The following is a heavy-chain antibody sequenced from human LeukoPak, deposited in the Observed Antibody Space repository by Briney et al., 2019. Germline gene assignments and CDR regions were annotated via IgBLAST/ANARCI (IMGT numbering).Heavy chain of an antibody. CDR2: IDPSDSYT. CDR3: ARPYGSGRWYFDY. V-gene: IGHV5-10-1*01. Sequence: GESLLISCKGSGYSFTSYWISWVRQMAGKGREWMGRIDPSDSYTNYSPSFQGHVTISADKSISTAYLQWSSLKASDTAMYYCARPYGSGRWYFDYWGQGTLVTVSS. D-gene: IGHD3-10*01. J-gene: IGHJ4*02. CDR1: GYSFTSYW.